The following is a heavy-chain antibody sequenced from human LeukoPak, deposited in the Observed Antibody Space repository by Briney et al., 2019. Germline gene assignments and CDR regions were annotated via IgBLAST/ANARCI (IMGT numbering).Heavy chain of an antibody. J-gene: IGHJ6*02. CDR1: GFTFSSYA. CDR3: AKGSPFYYGSGSPSGMDV. Sequence: GGSLRLSCAASGFTFSSYAMHWVRKAPGKGLEWVAVISYDGSNKYYADSVKGRFTISRDNSKNTLYLQMNSLRAEDTAVYYCAKGSPFYYGSGSPSGMDVWGQGTTVTVSS. D-gene: IGHD3-10*01. CDR2: ISYDGSNK. V-gene: IGHV3-30-3*01.